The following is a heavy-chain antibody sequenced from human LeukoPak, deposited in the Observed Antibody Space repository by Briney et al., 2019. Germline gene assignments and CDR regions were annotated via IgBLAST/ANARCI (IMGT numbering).Heavy chain of an antibody. Sequence: GGSLTLSCVPSLFTFSNYAMHRVRHAPGKGLEGVAAISYDCTIIYYADSVKGRFTISRDNSKNTLYLQMNSMRAEDTAVYYCARGVDVELDYWGQGTLVTVSS. CDR3: ARGVDVELDY. CDR1: LFTFSNYA. V-gene: IGHV3-30*03. J-gene: IGHJ4*02. D-gene: IGHD1-7*01. CDR2: ISYDCTII.